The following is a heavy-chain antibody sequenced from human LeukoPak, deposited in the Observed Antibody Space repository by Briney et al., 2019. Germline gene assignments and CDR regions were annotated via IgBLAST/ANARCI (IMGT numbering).Heavy chain of an antibody. Sequence: ASVTVSCKASGYTFTSYGISWVRQAPGQGLEWMGWISAYNGNTNYAQKLQGRVTMTTDTSTSTAYMELRSLRSDDTAVYYCARDEYYYDSSSLRYWGQGTLVTVSS. CDR1: GYTFTSYG. J-gene: IGHJ4*02. V-gene: IGHV1-18*01. CDR3: ARDEYYYDSSSLRY. CDR2: ISAYNGNT. D-gene: IGHD3-22*01.